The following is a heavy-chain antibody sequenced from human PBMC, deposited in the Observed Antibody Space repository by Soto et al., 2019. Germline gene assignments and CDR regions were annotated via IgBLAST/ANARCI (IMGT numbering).Heavy chain of an antibody. Sequence: QVQLVQSGAEVKKPGSSVKVSSKASGGTLSNYTITWERQAPGQGLEWMGRIIPILDIANYAKKFQGRVTITADKSTSTAYMELSSLRSEDTAVYYCARDVGLGPVTVSTHVDYWGQGTLVIVSS. D-gene: IGHD4-17*01. CDR3: ARDVGLGPVTVSTHVDY. CDR2: IIPILDIA. CDR1: GGTLSNYT. J-gene: IGHJ4*02. V-gene: IGHV1-69*08.